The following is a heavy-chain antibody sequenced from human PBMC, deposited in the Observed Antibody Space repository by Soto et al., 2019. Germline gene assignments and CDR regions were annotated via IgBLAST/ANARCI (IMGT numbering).Heavy chain of an antibody. J-gene: IGHJ5*02. D-gene: IGHD5-12*01. Sequence: ASVKVSCKASGGTFSSYTISWVRQAPGQGLEWMGRIIPILGIANYAQKFQGRVTITADKSTSTAYMELSSLRSEDTAVYYCAREYSGVATISDWFDPWGQGTLVTVSS. CDR3: AREYSGVATISDWFDP. CDR1: GGTFSSYT. CDR2: IIPILGIA. V-gene: IGHV1-69*04.